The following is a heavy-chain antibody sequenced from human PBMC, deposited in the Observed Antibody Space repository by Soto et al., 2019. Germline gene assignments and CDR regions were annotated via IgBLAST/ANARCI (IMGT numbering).Heavy chain of an antibody. Sequence: GGSLRLSYAASGFTFSSYWMSWVRQAPGKGLEWVANIKQDGSEKYYVDSVKGRFTISRDNAKNSLYLQMNSLRAEDTAVYYWARDLWDIVGYLAPGRFGSLSVPGYGGQGSLVTVSS. CDR1: GFTFSSYW. V-gene: IGHV3-7*01. CDR3: ARDLWDIVGYLAPGRFGSLSVPGY. CDR2: IKQDGSEK. D-gene: IGHD2-15*01. J-gene: IGHJ4*02.